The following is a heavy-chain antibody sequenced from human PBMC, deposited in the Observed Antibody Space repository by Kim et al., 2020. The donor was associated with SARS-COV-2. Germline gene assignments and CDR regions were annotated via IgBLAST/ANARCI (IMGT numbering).Heavy chain of an antibody. Sequence: SETLSLTCTISGASISSHYWTWIRQTPGKAPEWIGNIFYTGITDYNPYFKSRITISVDTSKNEFSLNLRDVTAADSAVYFCAAGRWGTYDNVWGQGTQVTVSS. CDR2: IFYTGIT. D-gene: IGHD3-22*01. V-gene: IGHV4-59*11. CDR1: GASISSHY. CDR3: AAGRWGTYDNV. J-gene: IGHJ4*02.